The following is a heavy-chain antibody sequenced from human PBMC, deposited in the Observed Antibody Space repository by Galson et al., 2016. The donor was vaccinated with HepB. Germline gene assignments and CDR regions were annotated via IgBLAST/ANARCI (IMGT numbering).Heavy chain of an antibody. CDR1: GGTFSSYG. CDR3: AEGGILTADIHAFDI. J-gene: IGHJ3*02. D-gene: IGHD3-9*01. CDR2: IIPTYGTT. V-gene: IGHV1-69*06. Sequence: SVKVSCKASGGTFSSYGISWVRQAPGQGLEWMGGIIPTYGTTNYAQKFQDKFTITADKSTSTAYMEMSSLRSEDTAMYYCAEGGILTADIHAFDIWGQGTMVTVSS.